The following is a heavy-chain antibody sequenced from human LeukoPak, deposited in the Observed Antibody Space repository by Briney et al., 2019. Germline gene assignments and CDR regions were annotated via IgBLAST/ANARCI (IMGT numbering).Heavy chain of an antibody. CDR2: IIPIFGTA. D-gene: IGHD1-26*01. CDR3: ANSGSYFWPFDP. J-gene: IGHJ5*02. Sequence: GASVKVSCKASGGTFSSYAISWVRQAPGQGLEWMGGIIPIFGTANYAQKFQGRVTITADKSTSTVYMELSSLRSEDTAVYYCANSGSYFWPFDPWGQGTLVTVSS. CDR1: GGTFSSYA. V-gene: IGHV1-69*06.